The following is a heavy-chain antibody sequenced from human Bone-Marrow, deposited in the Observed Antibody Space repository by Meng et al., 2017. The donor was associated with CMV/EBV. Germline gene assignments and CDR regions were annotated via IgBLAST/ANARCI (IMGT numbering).Heavy chain of an antibody. J-gene: IGHJ5*02. V-gene: IGHV4-4*02. CDR1: IRSSNW. CDR3: ASSRGGRSGYSGYVHWFDP. Sequence: IRSSNWCSWVRQPPGEGLEWIGKIYPSGSTNYNPSLTSRVTISVDKSKNQFSLKLSSVTAADTAVYYCASSRGGRSGYSGYVHWFDPWGQGTLVTVSS. D-gene: IGHD5-12*01. CDR2: IYPSGST.